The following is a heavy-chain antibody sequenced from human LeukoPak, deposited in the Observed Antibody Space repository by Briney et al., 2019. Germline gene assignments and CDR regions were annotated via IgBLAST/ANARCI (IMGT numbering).Heavy chain of an antibody. CDR1: GYTFTSYY. CDR2: INPSGGST. Sequence: GASVKVSCKASGYTFTSYYMHWVRQAPGQGLEWMGIINPSGGSTSYAQKFQGRVTMTRDTSTSTVYMELSSLRSEDTAVYYCARDRGSSSPESIYYFDYWGQGTLVTVSS. CDR3: ARDRGSSSPESIYYFDY. J-gene: IGHJ4*02. D-gene: IGHD6-6*01. V-gene: IGHV1-46*01.